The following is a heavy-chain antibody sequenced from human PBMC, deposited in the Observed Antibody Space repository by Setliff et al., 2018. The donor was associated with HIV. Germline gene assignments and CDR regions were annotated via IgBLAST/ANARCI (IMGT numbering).Heavy chain of an antibody. J-gene: IGHJ3*01. D-gene: IGHD3-16*01. CDR1: GDTFNNYY. V-gene: IGHV1-46*02. CDR2: INPRGETT. Sequence: ASVKVSCKASGDTFNNYYIYWVRQAPGQGLEWMGMINPRGETTNYAQKFQGRVTMTRDTSTSTVYMELGSLRSEDTAFYYCTRVAVITDDAFDVWGQGTMVTVSS. CDR3: TRVAVITDDAFDV.